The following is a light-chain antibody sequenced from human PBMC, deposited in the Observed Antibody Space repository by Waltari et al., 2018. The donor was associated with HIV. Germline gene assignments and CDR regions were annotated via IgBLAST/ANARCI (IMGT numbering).Light chain of an antibody. CDR3: SSYAGARGGV. CDR1: RSHIGGYNL. Sequence: QSALTQPASVSESPGQSIPISCPGTRSHIGGYNLVPWYQQHPGKAPKLIIYDVNKSPSGVSNRFSGSKSGNTASLTISGLQAEDEADYYCSSYAGARGGVFGGGTKLTVL. V-gene: IGLV2-23*02. J-gene: IGLJ2*01. CDR2: DVN.